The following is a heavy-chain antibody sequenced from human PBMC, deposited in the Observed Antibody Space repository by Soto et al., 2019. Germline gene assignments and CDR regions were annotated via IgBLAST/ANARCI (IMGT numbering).Heavy chain of an antibody. D-gene: IGHD5-12*01. J-gene: IGHJ4*02. V-gene: IGHV3-74*01. CDR1: GFTFSSYW. CDR2: INSDGSST. CDR3: ARGGYVLPHFDY. Sequence: GGSLRLSCAASGFTFSSYWMHWVRQAPGKGLVWVSRINSDGSSTSYADSVKGRFTISRDNAKNTLYLQMNSLRAEDTAVYYCARGGYVLPHFDYWGQGTLVTVSS.